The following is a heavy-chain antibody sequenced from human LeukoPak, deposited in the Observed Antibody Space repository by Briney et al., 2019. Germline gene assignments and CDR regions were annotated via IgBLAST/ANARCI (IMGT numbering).Heavy chain of an antibody. J-gene: IGHJ4*02. CDR1: GYTFTSYA. Sequence: AASVKVSCKASGYTFTSYAMHWVRQAPRQRLEWMGWINAGNGNTKYSQKFQGRVTITRDTSASTAYMELSSLRSEDTAVYYCARTPAAMEYYFDYWGQGTLVTVSS. D-gene: IGHD2-2*01. CDR3: ARTPAAMEYYFDY. CDR2: INAGNGNT. V-gene: IGHV1-3*01.